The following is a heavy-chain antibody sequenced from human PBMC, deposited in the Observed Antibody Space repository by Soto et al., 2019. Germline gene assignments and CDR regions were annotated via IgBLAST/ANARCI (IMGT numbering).Heavy chain of an antibody. V-gene: IGHV4-59*02. CDR3: TRGKWFPRGYGMDV. D-gene: IGHD3-22*01. CDR1: GDSVTSDY. CDR2: IYLGGSA. J-gene: IGHJ6*02. Sequence: QVQLQESGPGLVKPSETLSLTCTVSGDSVTSDYWSWIRQPPGKRLEYIGFIYLGGSANYNPSLESRLTISPDKSKNQLSLRLTSVTAADTAVYYCTRGKWFPRGYGMDVWGRGTTVTVS.